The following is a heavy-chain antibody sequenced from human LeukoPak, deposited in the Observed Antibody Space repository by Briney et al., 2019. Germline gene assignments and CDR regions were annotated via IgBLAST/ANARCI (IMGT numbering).Heavy chain of an antibody. CDR2: IYSGGNT. V-gene: IGHV3-53*01. J-gene: IGHJ4*02. CDR3: ARCDSSSWYGIDY. Sequence: GGSLRLSCAASGFTVSSNYMGWVRQAPGKGLEWVSVIYSGGNTYYADSVKGRFTISRDNSRNTMDLQMNSLRAEDTAVYYCARCDSSSWYGIDYWGQGTLVTVSS. CDR1: GFTVSSNY. D-gene: IGHD6-13*01.